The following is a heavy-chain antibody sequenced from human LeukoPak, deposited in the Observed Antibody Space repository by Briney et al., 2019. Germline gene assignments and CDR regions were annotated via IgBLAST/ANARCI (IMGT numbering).Heavy chain of an antibody. Sequence: GASVKVSCKASGYTFTSYGINWVRQATGQGLEWMGWMNPNSGNTGYAQKFQGRVTMTRNTSISTAYMELSSLRSEDTAVYYCARGRGRLLLHNWFDPWGQGTLVTVSS. D-gene: IGHD2-15*01. CDR3: ARGRGRLLLHNWFDP. CDR2: MNPNSGNT. CDR1: GYTFTSYG. V-gene: IGHV1-8*01. J-gene: IGHJ5*02.